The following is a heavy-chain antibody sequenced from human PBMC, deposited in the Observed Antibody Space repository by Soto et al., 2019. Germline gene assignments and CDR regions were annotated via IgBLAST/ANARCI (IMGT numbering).Heavy chain of an antibody. CDR3: TTDLPGEQYDY. D-gene: IGHD3-10*01. V-gene: IGHV3-15*07. CDR2: IKSKPTGGTT. CDR1: GFTFSNAW. J-gene: IGHJ4*02. Sequence: EAQLVESGGGLVKPGGSLRLSCIASGFTFSNAWMNWVRQAPGKGLEWVGRIKSKPTGGTTDYAAPVKGRVTISRDDSINTVYLHMNSLKTEDTAVYYCTTDLPGEQYDYWGQGILVTDSS.